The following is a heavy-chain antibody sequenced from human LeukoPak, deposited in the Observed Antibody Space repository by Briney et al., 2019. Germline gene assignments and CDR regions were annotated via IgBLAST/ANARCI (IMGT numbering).Heavy chain of an antibody. CDR3: ARDPDGVYGYGMDV. D-gene: IGHD5/OR15-5a*01. Sequence: EGSLRLSCAASGFSFSDYYMSWIRQAPGKGLEWVSYISSSGSTIYYADSVKGRFTISRDNAKNSLYLQMNSLRAEDTAVYYCARDPDGVYGYGMDVWGQGTTVTVSS. V-gene: IGHV3-11*01. J-gene: IGHJ6*02. CDR1: GFSFSDYY. CDR2: ISSSGSTI.